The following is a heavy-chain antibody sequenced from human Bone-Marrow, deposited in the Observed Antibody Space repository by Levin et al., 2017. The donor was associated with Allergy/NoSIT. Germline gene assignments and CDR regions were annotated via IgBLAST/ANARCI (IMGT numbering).Heavy chain of an antibody. V-gene: IGHV1-2*02. CDR2: INPNSGGT. J-gene: IGHJ5*02. CDR1: GYTFTGYY. Sequence: GESLKISCKASGYTFTGYYMHWVRQAPGQGLEWMGWINPNSGGTNYAQKFQGRVTMTRDTSISTAYMELSRLRSDDTAVYYCARSFCVFGVVATISRNWFDPWGQGTLVTVSS. D-gene: IGHD5-12*01. CDR3: ARSFCVFGVVATISRNWFDP.